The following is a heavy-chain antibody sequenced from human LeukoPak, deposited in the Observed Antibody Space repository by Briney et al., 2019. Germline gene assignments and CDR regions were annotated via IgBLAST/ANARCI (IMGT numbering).Heavy chain of an antibody. Sequence: SETLSLTCTVSGGSISSYYWSWIWQPPGKGLEWIGYIYYSGSTNYNPSLKSRVTISVDTSKNQFSLKLSSVTAADTAVYYCARGPLWFGELFHTWFDPWGQGTLVTVSS. V-gene: IGHV4-59*01. J-gene: IGHJ5*02. CDR3: ARGPLWFGELFHTWFDP. D-gene: IGHD3-10*01. CDR2: IYYSGST. CDR1: GGSISSYY.